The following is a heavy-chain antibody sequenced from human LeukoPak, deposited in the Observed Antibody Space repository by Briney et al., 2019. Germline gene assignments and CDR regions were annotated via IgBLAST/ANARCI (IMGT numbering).Heavy chain of an antibody. CDR2: ISYDGSNK. Sequence: GGSLRLSCAASGFTFCSFAMHRVRQAPGQELEGVAVISYDGSNKYNAAYVKGRFTITRDNSKNTLYLQMNSLRAEDTAVYYCARDMDYRPIGNYYYGYWGQGTLVTVSS. J-gene: IGHJ4*02. D-gene: IGHD1-7*01. CDR1: GFTFCSFA. V-gene: IGHV3-30*04. CDR3: ARDMDYRPIGNYYYGY.